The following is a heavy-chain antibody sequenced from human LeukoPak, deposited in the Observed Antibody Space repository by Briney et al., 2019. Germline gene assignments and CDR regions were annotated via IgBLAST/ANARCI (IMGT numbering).Heavy chain of an antibody. V-gene: IGHV4-59*01. Sequence: PSETLSLTCTVSGDSIGSYYWSWIRQPPGRGLEWMGYIYYSGSTTYNPSLKSRVTISVDTSKNQFSLKLSSVTAADTAVYYCARRPSYGSGSYSNPRPFDYWGQGTLVTVSS. CDR1: GDSIGSYY. CDR2: IYYSGST. J-gene: IGHJ4*02. CDR3: ARRPSYGSGSYSNPRPFDY. D-gene: IGHD3-10*01.